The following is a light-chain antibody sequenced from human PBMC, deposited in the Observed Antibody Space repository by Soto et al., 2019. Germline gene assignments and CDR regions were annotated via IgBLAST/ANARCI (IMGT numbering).Light chain of an antibody. V-gene: IGKV1-5*01. CDR2: AAS. CDR1: QTISSW. CDR3: QQYNSYTWT. Sequence: DIQMTQSPSTLSGSVGDRVTITCRASQTISSWLAWYQQKPGKAPKLLIYAASSLQSGVPSRFSGSGSGTEFILTISSLQPDDFATYYCQQYNSYTWTFGQGTKVDTK. J-gene: IGKJ1*01.